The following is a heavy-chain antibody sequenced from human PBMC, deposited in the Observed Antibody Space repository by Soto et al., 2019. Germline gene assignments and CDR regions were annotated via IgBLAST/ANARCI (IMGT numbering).Heavy chain of an antibody. J-gene: IGHJ5*02. D-gene: IGHD3-10*01. CDR3: ARALPVWFGELFPGTLNWFDP. CDR1: GGSISSGGYY. Sequence: QVQLQESGPGLVKPSQTLSLTCTVSGGSISSGGYYWSWIRQHPGKGLEWIGYIYYSGSTYYNPSLKSRVTISVDTSKNQFSLKLSAVTAADTAVYSCARALPVWFGELFPGTLNWFDPWGQGTLVTVSS. V-gene: IGHV4-31*03. CDR2: IYYSGST.